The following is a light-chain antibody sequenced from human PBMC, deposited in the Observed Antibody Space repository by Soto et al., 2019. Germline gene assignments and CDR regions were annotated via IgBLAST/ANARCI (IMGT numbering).Light chain of an antibody. CDR3: QQYDNLPPRYT. Sequence: DIVLTQSPGTLSLSPGERASLSCRASQSVSSGHLAWYQQKPGQAPRLLIYGASSRATGIPDRFSGSGSGTDFTLTISSLQPEDIATYYCQQYDNLPPRYTFGQGTKLEIK. CDR2: GAS. V-gene: IGKV3-20*01. CDR1: QSVSSGH. J-gene: IGKJ2*01.